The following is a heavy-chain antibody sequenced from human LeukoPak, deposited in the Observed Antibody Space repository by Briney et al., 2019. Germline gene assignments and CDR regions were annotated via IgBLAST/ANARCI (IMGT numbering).Heavy chain of an antibody. CDR2: ISSSSSYI. V-gene: IGHV3-21*01. D-gene: IGHD4-23*01. CDR3: ARDPRFGGNSDY. CDR1: GFTFSSYS. J-gene: IGHJ4*02. Sequence: PGGSLRLSCAASGFTFSSYSMNWVRQAPGKGLEWVSSISSSSSYIYYADSVKGRFTISRDNAKNSLYLQMNSLRAEDTAVYYCARDPRFGGNSDYWGQGTLVTVSS.